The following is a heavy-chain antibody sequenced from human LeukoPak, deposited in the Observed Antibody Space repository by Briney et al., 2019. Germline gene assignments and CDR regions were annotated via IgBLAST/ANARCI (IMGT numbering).Heavy chain of an antibody. CDR1: GYTFTSYG. D-gene: IGHD2-2*02. J-gene: IGHJ4*02. CDR2: ISAYNGNT. V-gene: IGHV1-18*01. CDR3: ARVYCSSTSCYRLTF. Sequence: ASVKVSCKASGYTFTSYGISWVRQAPGQGLEWMGWISAYNGNTNYAQKLQGRVTMTTDTSTSTAYMELRSLRSDDTTVYYCARVYCSSTSCYRLTFWGQGTLVTVSS.